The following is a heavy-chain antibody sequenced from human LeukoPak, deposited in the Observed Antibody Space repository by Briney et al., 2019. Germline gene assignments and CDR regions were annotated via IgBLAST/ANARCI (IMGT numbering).Heavy chain of an antibody. D-gene: IGHD5-18*01. CDR1: GFTFDDYA. V-gene: IGHV3-9*01. J-gene: IGHJ4*02. CDR3: TTGRIQLWFARLQFDY. Sequence: GGSLRLSCAASGFTFDDYAMHWVRQAPGKGLEWVSGISWNSGSIGYVDSVKGRFTISRDNAKNSLYLQMNSLRAEDTAVYYCTTGRIQLWFARLQFDYWGQGTLVTVSS. CDR2: ISWNSGSI.